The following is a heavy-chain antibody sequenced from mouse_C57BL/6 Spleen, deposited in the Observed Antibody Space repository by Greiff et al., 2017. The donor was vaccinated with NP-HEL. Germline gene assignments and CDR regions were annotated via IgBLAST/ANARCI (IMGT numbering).Heavy chain of an antibody. CDR2: ISDGGSYT. CDR1: GFTFSSYA. V-gene: IGHV5-4*01. CDR3: ARDLDYFDY. J-gene: IGHJ2*01. Sequence: EVQLMESGGGLVKPGGSLKLSCAASGFTFSSYAMSWVRQTPEKRLEWVATISDGGSYTYYPDNVKGQFTISRDNAKNNLYLQMSHLKSEDTAMYYCARDLDYFDYWGQGTTLTVSS.